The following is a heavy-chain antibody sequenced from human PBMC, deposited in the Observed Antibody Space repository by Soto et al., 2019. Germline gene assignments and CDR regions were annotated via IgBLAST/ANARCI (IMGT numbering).Heavy chain of an antibody. J-gene: IGHJ4*02. CDR3: ATVEPLGYCTNSLCVSWDY. V-gene: IGHV1-24*01. D-gene: IGHD2-8*01. CDR1: GYTLTGLS. Sequence: QVQLVQSGAEVKKPGASVKVSCKVSGYTLTGLSMHRVRQAPGKGLEWMGGFDPDDGKRIYAQKIQGRVTMTEDASTDTGYMELSSLRSEDTAVYYCATVEPLGYCTNSLCVSWDYWGQGTLVTVSS. CDR2: FDPDDGKR.